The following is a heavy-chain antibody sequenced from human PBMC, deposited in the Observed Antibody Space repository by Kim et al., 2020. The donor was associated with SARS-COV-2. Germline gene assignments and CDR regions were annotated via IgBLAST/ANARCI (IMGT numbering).Heavy chain of an antibody. V-gene: IGHV3-30-3*01. D-gene: IGHD2-15*01. Sequence: GGSLRLSCAASGFTFSSYAMHWVRQAPGKGLEWVAVISYDGSNKYYADSVKGRFTISRDNSKNTLYLQMNSLRAEDTAVYYCARGGKPVASPRRSRYCSGGSCYQDAFDIWGQGTMVTVSS. CDR2: ISYDGSNK. CDR1: GFTFSSYA. J-gene: IGHJ3*02. CDR3: ARGGKPVASPRRSRYCSGGSCYQDAFDI.